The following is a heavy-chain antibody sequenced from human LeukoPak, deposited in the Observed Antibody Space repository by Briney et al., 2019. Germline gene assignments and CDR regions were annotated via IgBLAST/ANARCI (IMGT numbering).Heavy chain of an antibody. CDR2: ISYSGST. Sequence: SETLSLTCTVSGGSISGYYWSWIRQPPGKGLEWIAYISYSGSTNYNPSLYRRVTVSVESSNNRFSLKLSSVTAADTAVYYCARHFKNYYGDFDYWGQGTLVTVSS. D-gene: IGHD3-22*01. J-gene: IGHJ4*02. CDR3: ARHFKNYYGDFDY. CDR1: GGSISGYY. V-gene: IGHV4-59*08.